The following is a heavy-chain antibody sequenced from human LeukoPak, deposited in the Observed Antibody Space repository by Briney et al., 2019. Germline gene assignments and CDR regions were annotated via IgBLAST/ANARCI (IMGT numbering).Heavy chain of an antibody. V-gene: IGHV3-30*02. D-gene: IGHD6-19*01. CDR2: IRYDGSNK. Sequence: GGSLRLSCAASGFTFSSYGMHWVRQAPGKGLEWVAFIRYDGSNKYYADSVKGRFTISRDNSKNTLYLQMNSLRAEDTAVYYCAKITVTAVAGTYWGQGTLVTVSS. J-gene: IGHJ4*02. CDR1: GFTFSSYG. CDR3: AKITVTAVAGTY.